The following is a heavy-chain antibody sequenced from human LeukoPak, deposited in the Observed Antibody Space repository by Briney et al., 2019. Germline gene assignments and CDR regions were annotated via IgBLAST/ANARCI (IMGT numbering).Heavy chain of an antibody. Sequence: SETLFLTCTVSGGSINSNNYYWGWIRQPPGKGLEWIGSIYSSGSAYYNPSLKSRVTISVDTSKNQFSLRLSSVTAADTAVYYCQSRYLEWLLEYWGQGTLVTVSS. CDR3: QSRYLEWLLEY. D-gene: IGHD3-3*01. V-gene: IGHV4-39*01. J-gene: IGHJ4*02. CDR1: GGSINSNNYY. CDR2: IYSSGSA.